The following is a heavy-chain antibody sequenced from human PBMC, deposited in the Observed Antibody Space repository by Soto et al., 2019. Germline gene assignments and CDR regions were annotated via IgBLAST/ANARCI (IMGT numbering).Heavy chain of an antibody. D-gene: IGHD2-2*01. CDR1: GGTFSSYA. J-gene: IGHJ6*02. CDR3: AREPRLVPPAMIRALSGMGV. Sequence: QVQLVQSGAEVKKPGSSVKVSCKASGGTFSSYAISWVRQAPGQGLEWMGGIIPIFGTANYAQKFQGRVTITADESTSTAYMELSSLRSEDTAVYYCAREPRLVPPAMIRALSGMGVWGQGTTVTVSS. CDR2: IIPIFGTA. V-gene: IGHV1-69*12.